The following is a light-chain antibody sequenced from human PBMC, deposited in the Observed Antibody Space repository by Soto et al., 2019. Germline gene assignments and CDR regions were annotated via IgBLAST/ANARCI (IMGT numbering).Light chain of an antibody. CDR1: SSTFGSNY. Sequence: QSVLTQPPSASGTPGQRVTISCSGSSSTFGSNYVYWYQQLPGTAPKLLIYRNNQRPSGVPDRFSGSKSGTSASLAISGLRSEDEADYYCAAWDDSLIWVFGGGTKLTVL. CDR2: RNN. J-gene: IGLJ3*02. V-gene: IGLV1-47*01. CDR3: AAWDDSLIWV.